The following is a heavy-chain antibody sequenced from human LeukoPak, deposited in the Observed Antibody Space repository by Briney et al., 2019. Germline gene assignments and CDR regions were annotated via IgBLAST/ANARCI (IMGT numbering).Heavy chain of an antibody. CDR2: FDPEDGET. Sequence: ASVKVSCKVSGYTLTELSMHWVRQAPGKGLEWMGGFDPEDGETIYAQKFQGRVTMTEDTSTDTAYMELSSLRSDDTAVYYCARVGFSKFYHHMDVWGKGTTVTVSS. J-gene: IGHJ6*03. D-gene: IGHD4-11*01. CDR1: GYTLTELS. V-gene: IGHV1-24*01. CDR3: ARVGFSKFYHHMDV.